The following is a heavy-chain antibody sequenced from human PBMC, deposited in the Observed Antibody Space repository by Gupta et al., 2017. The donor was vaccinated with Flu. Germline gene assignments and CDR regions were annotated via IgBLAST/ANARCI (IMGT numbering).Heavy chain of an antibody. CDR2: IYYSVTT. CDR3: ARDHGDGYTLAF. V-gene: IGHV4-30-4*01. Sequence: QVQLQESVPGLVRPSETLSLTCTVSGASITSGHPFWNWIRQSPGKGLEWIGNIYYSVTTDYNPSLKSRFAMSLDMSKNQLSLKRTSVTVADTAIYYCARDHGDGYTLAFWGQGTLVTVSS. J-gene: IGHJ4*02. D-gene: IGHD5-24*01. CDR1: GASITSGHPF.